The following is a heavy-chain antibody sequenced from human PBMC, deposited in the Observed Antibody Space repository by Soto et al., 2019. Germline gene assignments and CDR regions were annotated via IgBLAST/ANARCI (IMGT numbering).Heavy chain of an antibody. J-gene: IGHJ4*02. CDR2: IKSNPDGGTT. CDR3: AKEMIASTVADFFDY. D-gene: IGHD6-19*01. Sequence: EVQLVESGGGFVKPGGSLRLSCAASGLTFSNTWLNWVRQGPVRGLEWVGRIKSNPDGGTTDYAAPVKGRFTISRDDSKNTMYLQMPNLRADDTAVYYCAKEMIASTVADFFDYWGQGTLVTVSS. V-gene: IGHV3-15*07. CDR1: GLTFSNTW.